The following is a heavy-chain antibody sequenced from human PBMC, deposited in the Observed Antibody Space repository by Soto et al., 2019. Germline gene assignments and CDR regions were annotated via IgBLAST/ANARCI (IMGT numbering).Heavy chain of an antibody. V-gene: IGHV4-34*01. J-gene: IGHJ5*02. Sequence: QVQLQQWGAGLLKPSETLSLTCAVYGGSFSGYYWSWIRQSPGKGLEWIGEINHSGSTNYNPSLKSRVIMSVDSSKNQFALKLSSVTAADTAVYYCARGVPFDPWGQGTLVTVSS. CDR1: GGSFSGYY. CDR3: ARGVPFDP. CDR2: INHSGST.